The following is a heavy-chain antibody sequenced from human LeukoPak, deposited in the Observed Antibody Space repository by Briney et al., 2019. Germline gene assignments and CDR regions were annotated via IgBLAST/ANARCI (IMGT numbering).Heavy chain of an antibody. Sequence: PGRSLRLSCAASGFTFSSYGMHGVRQAPGKGLEWVAVIWYDGSNRYYADSVKGRFTISRDNSKNTLYLQLNSLRAEDTAVYYCARGKREVLNTRVFDYWGQGTLVTVSS. CDR3: ARGKREVLNTRVFDY. V-gene: IGHV3-33*01. CDR1: GFTFSSYG. J-gene: IGHJ4*02. CDR2: IWYDGSNR. D-gene: IGHD1-26*01.